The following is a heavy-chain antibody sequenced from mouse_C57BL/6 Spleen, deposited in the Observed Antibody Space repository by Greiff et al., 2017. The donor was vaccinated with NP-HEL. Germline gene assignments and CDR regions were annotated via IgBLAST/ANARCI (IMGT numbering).Heavy chain of an antibody. Sequence: QVQLQQPGTELVKPGASVKLSCKASGYTFTSYWMHWAKQRPGQGLEWIGNINPSNGGTNYNEKFKSKATLTVDKSSSTAYMQLSSLTSEDSAVYYCARLHYGSSYWFAYWGQGTLVTVSA. D-gene: IGHD1-1*01. CDR1: GYTFTSYW. CDR2: INPSNGGT. CDR3: ARLHYGSSYWFAY. J-gene: IGHJ3*01. V-gene: IGHV1-53*01.